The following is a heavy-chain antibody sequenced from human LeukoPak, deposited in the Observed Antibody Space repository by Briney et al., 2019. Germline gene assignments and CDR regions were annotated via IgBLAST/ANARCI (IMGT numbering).Heavy chain of an antibody. CDR1: GFAFSDYA. CDR3: AREGLSKKPDY. V-gene: IGHV3-23*01. D-gene: IGHD3-16*01. Sequence: QPGGSLRLSCAASGFAFSDYAMSWVRQIPGKGLEWASVLSGSGGTTFYADSVKGRFTISRDNAKNSLYLQMNSLRDEDTAVYYCAREGLSKKPDYWGPGTLVTVSS. CDR2: LSGSGGTT. J-gene: IGHJ4*02.